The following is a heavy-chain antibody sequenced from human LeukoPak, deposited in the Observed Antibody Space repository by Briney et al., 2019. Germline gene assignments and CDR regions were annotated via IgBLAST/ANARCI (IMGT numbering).Heavy chain of an antibody. V-gene: IGHV3-30*02. CDR3: AKDRGLTGDLRGFDY. Sequence: GGSLRLSCAASGFTFSSYGMHWVRQAPGKGLEWVAFIRYDGSNKYCADSVKGRFTISRDNSKNTLYLQMNSLRAEDTAVYYCAKDRGLTGDLRGFDYWAREPWSPSPQ. J-gene: IGHJ4*02. D-gene: IGHD7-27*01. CDR2: IRYDGSNK. CDR1: GFTFSSYG.